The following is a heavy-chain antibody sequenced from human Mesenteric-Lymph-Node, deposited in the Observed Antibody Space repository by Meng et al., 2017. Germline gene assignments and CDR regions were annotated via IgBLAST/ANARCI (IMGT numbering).Heavy chain of an antibody. CDR3: ARKRDGYNPFDD. CDR2: IYYSESP. CDR1: CYSISSTNW. V-gene: IGHV4-28*01. J-gene: IGHJ4*02. Sequence: QLQEAGLGPVKPSDTPSLTCAVSCYSISSTNWWVWIRQPPGKGLEWIGYIYYSESPAYNPSLTRRVTMSVDTSKNQFSLKLCSVTAVDTAVYYCARKRDGYNPFDDWGQGTLVTVSS. D-gene: IGHD5-24*01.